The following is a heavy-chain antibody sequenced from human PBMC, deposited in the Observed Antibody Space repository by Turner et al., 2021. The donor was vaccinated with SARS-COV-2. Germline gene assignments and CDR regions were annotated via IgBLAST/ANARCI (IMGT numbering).Heavy chain of an antibody. J-gene: IGHJ4*02. CDR2: IKQDGSEK. CDR3: ARLHTSSWYFDY. CDR1: GFTFSSSW. D-gene: IGHD6-13*01. Sequence: EVQLVESGGGLVQPGGSLRLSCAASGFTFSSSWMSWVRQAPGKGLGWVANIKQDGSEKYYVDSVKGRCTISRDNAKNSLYLQMNSLRAEDTAVYYCARLHTSSWYFDYWGQGTLVTVSS. V-gene: IGHV3-7*03.